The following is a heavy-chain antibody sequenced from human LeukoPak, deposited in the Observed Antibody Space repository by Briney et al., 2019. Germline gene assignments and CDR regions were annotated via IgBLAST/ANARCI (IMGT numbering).Heavy chain of an antibody. J-gene: IGHJ4*02. D-gene: IGHD3/OR15-3a*01. V-gene: IGHV3-33*08. Sequence: GGSLRLSCAASQFTFSNYAMSWVRQAPGKGPEWVAVIWYDGSNKYYADSVKGRFTISRDNSKNTLYLQINSLRAEDTAVYYCARGTDLPTDYWGQGTLVTVSS. CDR1: QFTFSNYA. CDR2: IWYDGSNK. CDR3: ARGTDLPTDY.